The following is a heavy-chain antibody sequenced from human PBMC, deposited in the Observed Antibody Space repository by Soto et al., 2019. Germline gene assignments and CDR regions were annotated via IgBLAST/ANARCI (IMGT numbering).Heavy chain of an antibody. J-gene: IGHJ6*02. D-gene: IGHD6-13*01. CDR1: GFTFDDYA. CDR2: ISWNSGTI. V-gene: IGHV3-9*01. CDR3: AKHMRGGSSSSRYSDGLDV. Sequence: EVQLVESGGGLVQPGRSLRLSCAASGFTFDDYAMHWVRQAPGKGLEWVSGISWNSGTIVYADSVKGRFTISRDNAKNSLYQQRNSLRGEDTALYYGAKHMRGGSSSSRYSDGLDVWGQGAKVIVSS.